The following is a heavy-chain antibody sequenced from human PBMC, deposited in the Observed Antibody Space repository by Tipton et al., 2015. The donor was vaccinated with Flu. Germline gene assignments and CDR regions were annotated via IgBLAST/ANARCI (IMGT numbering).Heavy chain of an antibody. D-gene: IGHD1-1*01. CDR2: IYNTGLT. CDR3: ARGNWNSNYDNWFDP. CDR1: GASVNIENSY. J-gene: IGHJ5*02. Sequence: PGLVKPSQTLSLTCTVSGASVNIENSYWVWIRKSLGRGLEWIGTIYNTGLTNYNPSLKSRVTVSLDMSKNQFSLNVSLVTAADTATYFCARGNWNSNYDNWFDPWGQGTPVTVSS. V-gene: IGHV4-39*07.